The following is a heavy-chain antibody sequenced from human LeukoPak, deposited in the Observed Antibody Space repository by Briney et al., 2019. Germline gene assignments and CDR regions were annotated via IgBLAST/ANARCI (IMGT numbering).Heavy chain of an antibody. J-gene: IGHJ4*02. V-gene: IGHV3-21*01. CDR1: GFTFDDYG. CDR2: ISSSSSYI. CDR3: ARTYDSWSGYYPSYPYDY. D-gene: IGHD3-3*01. Sequence: PGGSLRLSCAASGFTFDDYGMNWVRQAPGKGLEWVSSISSSSSYIYYADSVKGRFTISRDNAKNSLYLQMNSLRAEDTAVYYCARTYDSWSGYYPSYPYDYWGQGTLVTVSS.